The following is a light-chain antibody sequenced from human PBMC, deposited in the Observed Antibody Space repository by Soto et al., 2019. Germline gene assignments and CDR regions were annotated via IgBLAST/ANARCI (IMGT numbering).Light chain of an antibody. CDR3: QPLNSYPLT. CDR2: AAS. V-gene: IGKV1-9*01. CDR1: QGISSY. J-gene: IGKJ3*01. Sequence: DIQLTQSPSFLSASVGDRVTITCRASQGISSYLAWYQQKPGKAPKLLIYAASTLQSGVPSRFSGSGSGTEFTLTISSLQPEDFAPYYCQPLNSYPLTFGPGTKVYIK.